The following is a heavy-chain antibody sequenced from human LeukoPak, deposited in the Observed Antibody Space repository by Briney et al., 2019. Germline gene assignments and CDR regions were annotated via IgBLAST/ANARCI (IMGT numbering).Heavy chain of an antibody. CDR2: IYYSGST. Sequence: SETLSLTCTVSGYSISSYYWSWIRQPPGKGLEWIGYIYYSGSTNYNPSLKSRVTISVDTSKNQFSLKLSSVTAADTAVYYCARVDGDWFDPWGQGTLVTVSS. CDR3: ARVDGDWFDP. V-gene: IGHV4-59*01. J-gene: IGHJ5*02. D-gene: IGHD2-2*03. CDR1: GYSISSYY.